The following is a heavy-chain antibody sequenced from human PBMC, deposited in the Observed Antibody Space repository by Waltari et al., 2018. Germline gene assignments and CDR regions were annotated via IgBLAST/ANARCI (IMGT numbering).Heavy chain of an antibody. J-gene: IGHJ4*02. Sequence: QVQLQESGPGLVKPSETLSLTCTVSGGSISSYYWSWLRQPPGKGLEWIGYIYYSGSTNYNPSLKSRVTISVDTSKNQFSLKLSSVTAADTAVYYCARARSGSYSAFDYWGQGTLVTVSS. CDR3: ARARSGSYSAFDY. CDR2: IYYSGST. V-gene: IGHV4-59*01. CDR1: GGSISSYY. D-gene: IGHD1-26*01.